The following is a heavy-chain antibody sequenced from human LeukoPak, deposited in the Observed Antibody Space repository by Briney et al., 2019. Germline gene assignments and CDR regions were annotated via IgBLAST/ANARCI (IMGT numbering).Heavy chain of an antibody. CDR3: ARDYYDSSGLYYFDY. J-gene: IGHJ4*02. CDR2: IYYSGST. D-gene: IGHD3-22*01. V-gene: IGHV4-59*01. CDR1: GGSISSYY. Sequence: KPSETLSLTCTVSGGSISSYYWSWIRQPPGKGLEWIGYIYYSGSTNYNPSLKSRVTISVDTSKNQFSLKLSSVTAADTAVYYCARDYYDSSGLYYFDYWGQGTLVTVSS.